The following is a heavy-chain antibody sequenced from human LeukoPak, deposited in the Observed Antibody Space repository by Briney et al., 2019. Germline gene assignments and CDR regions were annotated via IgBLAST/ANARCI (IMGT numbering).Heavy chain of an antibody. Sequence: SETLSLTCTVSGGSISSSSYYWGWIRQPPGKGLEWIGSFYYSGSTNSNPSLKSRVTISVDTSKNHFSLMLNSVTAADTAVYYCARHKATHPDYWGQGTLVTVSS. CDR3: ARHKATHPDY. CDR2: FYYSGST. V-gene: IGHV4-39*01. J-gene: IGHJ4*02. CDR1: GGSISSSSYY.